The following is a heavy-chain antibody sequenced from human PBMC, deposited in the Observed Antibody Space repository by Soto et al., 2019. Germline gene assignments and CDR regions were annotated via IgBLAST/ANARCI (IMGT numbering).Heavy chain of an antibody. V-gene: IGHV4-59*08. CDR2: IYYSGST. Sequence: SETLSLTCTFSGGSISSYYWSWIRQPPGKGLEWIGYIYYSGSTNYNPSLKSRVTISVDTSKDQFSLKLSSVTAADTAVYYCATTTITPDYYYYMDVWGKGTTVTVSS. CDR1: GGSISSYY. D-gene: IGHD5-12*01. CDR3: ATTTITPDYYYYMDV. J-gene: IGHJ6*03.